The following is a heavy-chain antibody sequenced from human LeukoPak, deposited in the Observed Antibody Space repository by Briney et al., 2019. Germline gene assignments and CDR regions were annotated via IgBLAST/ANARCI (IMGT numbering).Heavy chain of an antibody. D-gene: IGHD2-15*01. CDR2: IYTSGST. Sequence: SQTLSLTCTVSGGSISSGSYYWRWIRQPAGKGLEWIGRIYTSGSTNYNPSLKSRVTISVDTSKNQFSLKLSSVTAGDTSVYYCAREPLVLLLRGAFDIWGQGTMVTVSS. CDR3: AREPLVLLLRGAFDI. V-gene: IGHV4-61*02. J-gene: IGHJ3*02. CDR1: GGSISSGSYY.